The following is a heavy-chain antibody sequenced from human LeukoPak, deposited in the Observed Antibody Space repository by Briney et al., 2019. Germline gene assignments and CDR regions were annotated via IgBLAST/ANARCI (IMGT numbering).Heavy chain of an antibody. CDR2: IKSKTDGGTT. Sequence: GGSLRLSCAASGFTFSNAWRSWVRQAPGKGLEWVGRIKSKTDGGTTDYAAPVKGRFTISRDDSNNTLYLQMNSLKTEDTAVYYCTTGVGRGYYFDYWGQGTLVTVSS. J-gene: IGHJ4*02. CDR1: GFTFSNAW. D-gene: IGHD1-26*01. CDR3: TTGVGRGYYFDY. V-gene: IGHV3-15*01.